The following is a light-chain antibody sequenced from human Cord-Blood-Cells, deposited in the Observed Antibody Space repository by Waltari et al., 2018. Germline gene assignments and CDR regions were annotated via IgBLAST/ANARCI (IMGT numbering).Light chain of an antibody. CDR1: QGVSSY. CDR3: QQRSNWPIT. Sequence: EIVLTQSPATLYLSPGERATLSCRASQGVSSYLAWYQHKPGQAPRLLIYDASNRATGIPARFSGSGSGTDFTLTISSLEPEDFAVYYCQQRSNWPITFGQGTRLEIK. CDR2: DAS. J-gene: IGKJ5*01. V-gene: IGKV3-11*01.